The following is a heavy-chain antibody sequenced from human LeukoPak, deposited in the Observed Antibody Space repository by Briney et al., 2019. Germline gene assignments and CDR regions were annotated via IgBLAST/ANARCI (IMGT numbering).Heavy chain of an antibody. V-gene: IGHV3-15*01. D-gene: IGHD1-26*01. CDR2: VKSKTDGGTA. Sequence: PGGSLRLSCAASGFTFNNVWMSWVRQAPGKGLEWVGRVKSKTDGGTADYAAPVKGRFTISRDDSKNTLYLQMNSLKTEDTAVYYCTTSGNKFYGFDYWGQGTLVTVSS. J-gene: IGHJ4*02. CDR3: TTSGNKFYGFDY. CDR1: GFTFNNVW.